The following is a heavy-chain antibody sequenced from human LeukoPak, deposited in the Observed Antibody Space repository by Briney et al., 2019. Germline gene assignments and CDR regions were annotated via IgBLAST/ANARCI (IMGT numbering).Heavy chain of an antibody. D-gene: IGHD2-15*01. Sequence: SETLSLTCAVSGYSISSGYYWGWIRQPPGKGLEWIGSSYHTGNTDYNPSLKSRVTLSVDTSKNQFSLTLSSVTAADTAVYYCARVAGGSSDYWGQGTLVTVSS. CDR1: GYSISSGYY. CDR2: SYHTGNT. CDR3: ARVAGGSSDY. V-gene: IGHV4-38-2*01. J-gene: IGHJ4*02.